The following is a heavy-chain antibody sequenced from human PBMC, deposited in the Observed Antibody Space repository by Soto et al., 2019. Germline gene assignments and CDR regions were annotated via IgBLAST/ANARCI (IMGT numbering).Heavy chain of an antibody. Sequence: GGSLRLSCAASGFTFSSYAMHWVRQAPGKGLEWVAVISYDGSNKYYADSVKGRFTISRDNSKNTLYLQMNSLRAEDAAVYYCARDPRQVAATHYYYYGMDVWGQGTTVTVSS. CDR2: ISYDGSNK. CDR1: GFTFSSYA. D-gene: IGHD2-15*01. V-gene: IGHV3-30-3*01. J-gene: IGHJ6*02. CDR3: ARDPRQVAATHYYYYGMDV.